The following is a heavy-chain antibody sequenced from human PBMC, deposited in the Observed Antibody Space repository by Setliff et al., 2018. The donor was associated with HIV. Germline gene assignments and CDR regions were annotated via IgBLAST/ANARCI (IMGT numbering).Heavy chain of an antibody. Sequence: PSETLSLTCALSGYSISNGYYWGWIRQPSGKGLEWIGSIYHSGSTFCNPSLRSRVTISVDTSQDQFSLRLTSVTAADTAVYYCAARNSGNPTRHFDYWGQGTLVTVSS. J-gene: IGHJ4*02. CDR2: IYHSGST. D-gene: IGHD3-10*01. CDR3: AARNSGNPTRHFDY. CDR1: GYSISNGYY. V-gene: IGHV4-38-2*01.